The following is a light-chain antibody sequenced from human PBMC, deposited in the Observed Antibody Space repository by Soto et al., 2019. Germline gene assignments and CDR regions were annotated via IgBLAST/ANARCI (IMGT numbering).Light chain of an antibody. CDR2: WAS. CDR3: QQYYSTPRT. CDR1: QTGLDSFNNKDY. Sequence: ILMTQSPGSRPVYLGESSTINCKSSQTGLDSFNNKDYLTWYQQKPGQPPKLLIYWASTREFGVPDRVSGSGSGTDFTLTISSLQAEDVAVYYCQQYYSTPRTFGHGTRLEIK. V-gene: IGKV4-1*01. J-gene: IGKJ5*01.